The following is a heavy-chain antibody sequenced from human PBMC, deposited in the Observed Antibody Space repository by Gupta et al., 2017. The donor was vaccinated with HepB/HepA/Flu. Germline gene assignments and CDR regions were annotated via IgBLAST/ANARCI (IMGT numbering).Heavy chain of an antibody. Sequence: QVQLVESGGGVVQPGGSLRLSCAASGFTFSSYAMHWVRRAPGKGLEGVAVISYDGSNKYYADSVKGRFTISRDNSKNTLYLQMNSLRAEDTAVYYCARDTRALLLWFGIDYWGQGTLVTVSS. V-gene: IGHV3-30-3*01. J-gene: IGHJ4*02. CDR1: GFTFSSYA. CDR3: ARDTRALLLWFGIDY. CDR2: ISYDGSNK. D-gene: IGHD3-10*01.